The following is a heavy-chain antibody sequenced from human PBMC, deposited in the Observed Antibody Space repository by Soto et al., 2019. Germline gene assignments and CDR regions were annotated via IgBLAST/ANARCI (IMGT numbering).Heavy chain of an antibody. CDR3: ATDGTFFDY. J-gene: IGHJ4*02. V-gene: IGHV3-23*01. CDR1: GFTFSTYA. D-gene: IGHD1-26*01. Sequence: EVQLLESGGGLVQPGGSLRLSCAASGFTFSTYAMSWVRQAPGKGLEWVSLISGGGGSTYYADSVKGRFTFSRDNSKNTLFLQMNSLRPEDTAVYFCATDGTFFDYWGQGTLVTVSS. CDR2: ISGGGGST.